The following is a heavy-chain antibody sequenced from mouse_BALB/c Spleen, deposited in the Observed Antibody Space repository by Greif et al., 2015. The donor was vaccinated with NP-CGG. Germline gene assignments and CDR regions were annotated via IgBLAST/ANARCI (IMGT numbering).Heavy chain of an antibody. V-gene: IGHV14-3*02. Sequence: EVKVVESGAELVKPGASVKLSCTASGFNIKDTYMHWVKQRPEQGLEWIGRIDPANGNTKYDPKFQGKATITADTSSNTAYLQLSSLTSEDTAVYHCARVITGYWYFDVWGAGTTVTVSS. J-gene: IGHJ1*01. CDR3: ARVITGYWYFDV. CDR1: GFNIKDTY. CDR2: IDPANGNT. D-gene: IGHD2-4*01.